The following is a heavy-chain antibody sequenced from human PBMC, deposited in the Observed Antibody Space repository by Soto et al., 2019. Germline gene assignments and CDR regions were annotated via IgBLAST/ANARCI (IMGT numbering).Heavy chain of an antibody. CDR2: IYYSGST. CDR3: ARVRRMAPHYFDY. CDR1: GGSISSYY. Sequence: SETLSLTCTVSGGSISSYYWSWIRQPPGKGLEWIGYIYYSGSTNYNPSLKSRVTISVDTSKNQFSLKLSSVTAADTAVYYCARVRRMAPHYFDYWGQGTLVSV. D-gene: IGHD2-8*01. V-gene: IGHV4-59*01. J-gene: IGHJ4*02.